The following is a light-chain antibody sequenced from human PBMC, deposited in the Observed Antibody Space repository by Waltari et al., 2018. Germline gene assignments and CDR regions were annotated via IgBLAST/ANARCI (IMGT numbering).Light chain of an antibody. Sequence: EIVMTQSPVTRSVSPGERATLSCRASQSVSSNLAWYQQKPGQAPRLLIYGASTRATGIPARFSGSGSGTEFTLTISSLQSEDFAVYYCQQYNNWPPLFTFGPGTKVDIK. CDR3: QQYNNWPPLFT. V-gene: IGKV3-15*01. CDR2: GAS. J-gene: IGKJ3*01. CDR1: QSVSSN.